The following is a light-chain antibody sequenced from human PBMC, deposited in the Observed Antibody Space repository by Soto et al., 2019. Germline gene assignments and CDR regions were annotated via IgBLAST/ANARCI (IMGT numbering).Light chain of an antibody. CDR1: RNIYSY. V-gene: IGKV1-39*01. Sequence: DIQMTQSPSSLSASVGDEVTIACRTSRNIYSYLNWYQQKPGKAPKLLMYSVSTLQTGVPSRFSVSGSGTDFTLSISSLQPEDFATYYCQQSYSSPWTFGQGTKVEI. CDR3: QQSYSSPWT. CDR2: SVS. J-gene: IGKJ1*01.